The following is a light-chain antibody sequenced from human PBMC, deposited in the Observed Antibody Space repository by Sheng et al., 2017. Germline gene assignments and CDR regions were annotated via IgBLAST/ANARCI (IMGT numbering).Light chain of an antibody. Sequence: AIQLTQSPSSLSASIGDRVTIACRASQGISSALAWYQQKPRKAPKLLIYDASSLESGVPSRFSGSGSGTDFTLTISSLQPEDFASYYCQQFNSYPYTFGQGTKLEI. CDR2: DAS. CDR3: QQFNSYPYT. V-gene: IGKV1-13*02. CDR1: QGISSA. J-gene: IGKJ2*01.